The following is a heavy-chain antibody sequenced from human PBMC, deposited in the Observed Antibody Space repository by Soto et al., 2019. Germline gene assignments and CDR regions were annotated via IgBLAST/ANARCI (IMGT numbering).Heavy chain of an antibody. CDR3: ARHRYHDY. Sequence: EVQLVQSGAELKKPGESLKISCKGSGYTFSDYWIVWWGQRPGKGLEWMGMIYPDDSDIKYSPSFGGQVTISADKSISTAYLQWSSLKSSDTAVYYCARHRYHDYWGQGTPVTVSS. J-gene: IGHJ4*02. D-gene: IGHD2-2*01. CDR2: IYPDDSDI. V-gene: IGHV5-51*01. CDR1: GYTFSDYW.